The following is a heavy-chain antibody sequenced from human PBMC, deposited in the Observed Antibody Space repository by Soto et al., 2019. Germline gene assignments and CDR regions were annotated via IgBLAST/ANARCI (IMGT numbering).Heavy chain of an antibody. D-gene: IGHD2-2*02. J-gene: IGHJ6*02. CDR3: ARDPIQTSARDYYYYYGMDV. Sequence: GASVKVSCKASGYTFTSYGISWVRQDPGQGLEWMGWISAYNGNTNYAQKLQGRVTMTTDTSTSTAYMELRSLRSDDTAVYYCARDPIQTSARDYYYYYGMDVWGQGTTVTVSS. V-gene: IGHV1-18*01. CDR2: ISAYNGNT. CDR1: GYTFTSYG.